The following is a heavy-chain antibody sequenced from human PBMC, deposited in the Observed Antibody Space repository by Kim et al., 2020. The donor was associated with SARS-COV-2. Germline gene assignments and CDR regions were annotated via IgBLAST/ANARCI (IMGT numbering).Heavy chain of an antibody. CDR2: IYSGDST. V-gene: IGHV3-53*04. CDR1: GFTVSSNY. J-gene: IGHJ3*02. CDR3: ARDLGGGSYLEGAFDI. Sequence: GGSLRLSCAASGFTVSSNYMSWVRQAPGKGLEWVSVIYSGDSTYYADSVEGRFTISRHNSKNTLYLEMNSLRAEDTAVYYCARDLGGGSYLEGAFDIWGQGTMVTVSS. D-gene: IGHD1-26*01.